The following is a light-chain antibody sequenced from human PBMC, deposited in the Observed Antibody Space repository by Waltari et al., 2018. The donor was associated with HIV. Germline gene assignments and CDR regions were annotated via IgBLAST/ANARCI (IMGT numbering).Light chain of an antibody. CDR3: MIWHSNAYV. V-gene: IGLV5-45*02. CDR2: YTSDSDV. CDR1: SGINVASYR. Sequence: QAVLTQPSSLSAPPGTSASLTCTLRSGINVASYRIYWYQQRSGTPPQYLLTYTSDSDVQRGSGVPSRFSASKDASANAGILLISGIQSEDEADYYCMIWHSNAYVFGAGTKVTV. J-gene: IGLJ1*01.